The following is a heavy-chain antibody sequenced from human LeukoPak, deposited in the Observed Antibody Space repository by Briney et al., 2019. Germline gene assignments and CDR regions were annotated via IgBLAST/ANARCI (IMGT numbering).Heavy chain of an antibody. V-gene: IGHV4-38-2*02. CDR3: ARVFRGYDFWSGYFDY. CDR2: IYHSGST. Sequence: PSETPSLTCTVSGYSISSGYYWGWVRQPPGKGLEWIGSIYHSGSTYYNPSLKSRVTISVDTSKNQFSLKLSSVTAADTAVYYCARVFRGYDFWSGYFDYWGQGTLVTVSS. J-gene: IGHJ4*02. D-gene: IGHD3-3*01. CDR1: GYSISSGYY.